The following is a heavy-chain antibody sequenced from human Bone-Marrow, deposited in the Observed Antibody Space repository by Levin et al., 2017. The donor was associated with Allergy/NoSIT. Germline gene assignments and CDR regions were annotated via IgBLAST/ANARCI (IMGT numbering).Heavy chain of an antibody. V-gene: IGHV3-30-3*01. CDR2: ISYDGSNK. D-gene: IGHD6-19*01. CDR3: ARATYFPVIAVAGRRREQAPAHYYYYYMDV. Sequence: GESLKISCAASGFTFSSYAMHWVRQAPGKGLEWVAVISYDGSNKYYADSVKGRFTISRDNSKNTLYLQMNSLRAEDTAVYYCARATYFPVIAVAGRRREQAPAHYYYYYMDVWGKGTTVTVSS. CDR1: GFTFSSYA. J-gene: IGHJ6*03.